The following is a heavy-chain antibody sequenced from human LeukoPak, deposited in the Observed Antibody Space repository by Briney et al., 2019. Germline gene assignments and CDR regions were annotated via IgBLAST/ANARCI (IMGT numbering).Heavy chain of an antibody. CDR2: IYYSGST. J-gene: IGHJ4*02. D-gene: IGHD3-10*01. V-gene: IGHV4-59*08. CDR1: GGSITSYY. CDR3: AGRYYGSGSYPFDY. Sequence: SETLSLTCTVSGGSITSYYWSWIRQPPGKGLEWIGYIYYSGSTNYNPSLKSRVTISVDTSKNQFSLKLSSVTAADTAVYYCAGRYYGSGSYPFDYWGQGTLVTVSS.